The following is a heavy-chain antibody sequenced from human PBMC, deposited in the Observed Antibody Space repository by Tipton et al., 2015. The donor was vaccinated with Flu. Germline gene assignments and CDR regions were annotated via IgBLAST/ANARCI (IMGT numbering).Heavy chain of an antibody. D-gene: IGHD1-1*01. J-gene: IGHJ4*02. CDR3: ARDVATFPAAIRD. CDR1: GGSINGYY. V-gene: IGHV4-59*12. Sequence: LRLSCTVSGGSINGYYWSWVRQPPGKGLEWIGYVYYSGTTNYNPSLKSRVTMSVDTSKTQLSLKLTSVTAADTAVYYCARDVATFPAAIRDWGQGTLVTVSS. CDR2: VYYSGTT.